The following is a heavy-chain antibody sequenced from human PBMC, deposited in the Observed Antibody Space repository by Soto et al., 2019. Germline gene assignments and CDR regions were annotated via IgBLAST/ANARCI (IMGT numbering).Heavy chain of an antibody. D-gene: IGHD5-18*01. V-gene: IGHV4-31*03. CDR1: GGSISSAAYY. J-gene: IGHJ4*02. CDR2: ISHSGRT. CDR3: AREYTYGSNFFDC. Sequence: QVQLQESGPGLVKPSQTLSLTCTVSGGSISSAAYYWSWIRQHPGKDLEWIGYISHSGRTYYTPSLKSRVIISADTSKNLFSLNLHSVTAADTAVYYCAREYTYGSNFFDCWGQGALVTVSS.